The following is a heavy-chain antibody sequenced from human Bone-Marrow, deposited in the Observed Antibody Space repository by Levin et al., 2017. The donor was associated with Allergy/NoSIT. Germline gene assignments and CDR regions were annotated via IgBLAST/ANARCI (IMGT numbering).Heavy chain of an antibody. D-gene: IGHD1-26*01. Sequence: SETLSLTCTVSGGSISSGSHYWGWIRQSPGEGLEWIGSFYTGGGTYYNPSLKSRVTISPDKSQNRFSLNLTTVTAADPSVYFCARQSSGDRGRNFYMDVWGTGTTVTVSS. V-gene: IGHV4-39*01. CDR2: FYTGGGT. CDR1: GGSISSGSHY. CDR3: ARQSSGDRGRNFYMDV. J-gene: IGHJ6*03.